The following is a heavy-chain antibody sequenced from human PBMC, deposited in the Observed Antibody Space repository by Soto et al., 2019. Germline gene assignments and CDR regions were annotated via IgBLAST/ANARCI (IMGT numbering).Heavy chain of an antibody. V-gene: IGHV3-23*01. CDR1: GFTFSSYA. CDR2: ISGSGGST. J-gene: IGHJ4*02. CDR3: AKPIAGIQLWPRVYFDY. D-gene: IGHD5-18*01. Sequence: GGSLRLSCAASGFTFSSYAMSWVRQAPGKGLEWVSAISGSGGSTYYADSVKGRFTISRDNSKNTLYLQMNRLRAEDTAVYYCAKPIAGIQLWPRVYFDYWGQARLVTVSS.